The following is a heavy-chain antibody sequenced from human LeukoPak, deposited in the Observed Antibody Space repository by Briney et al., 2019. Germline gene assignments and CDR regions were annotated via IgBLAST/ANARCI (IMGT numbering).Heavy chain of an antibody. CDR3: AREAGTGFLHYYYYGMDV. CDR1: GFTVSSNY. V-gene: IGHV3-53*01. D-gene: IGHD2-8*02. Sequence: GGSLRLSCAASGFTVSSNYMSWVRQAPGKGLEWVSVIYSGGSTYYADSVKGRFIISRDNSKNTLYLQMNSLRAEDTAVYYCAREAGTGFLHYYYYGMDVWGQGTTVTVSS. CDR2: IYSGGST. J-gene: IGHJ6*02.